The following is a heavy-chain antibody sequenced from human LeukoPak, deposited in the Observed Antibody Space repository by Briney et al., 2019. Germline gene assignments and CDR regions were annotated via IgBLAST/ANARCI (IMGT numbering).Heavy chain of an antibody. Sequence: GSLRLSCTASGFTFGDYAMSWIRQPPGKGLEWIGYIYYSGSTNYNPSLRSRVTISVDTSKNQFSLKLSSVTAADTAVYYCARDAGFGELDYWGQGTLVTVSS. CDR3: ARDAGFGELDY. CDR1: GFTFGDYA. J-gene: IGHJ4*02. D-gene: IGHD3-10*01. CDR2: IYYSGST. V-gene: IGHV4-59*01.